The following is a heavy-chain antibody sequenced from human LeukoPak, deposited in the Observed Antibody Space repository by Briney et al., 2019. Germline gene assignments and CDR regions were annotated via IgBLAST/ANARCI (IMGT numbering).Heavy chain of an antibody. CDR1: GYTFTSYY. V-gene: IGHV1-46*01. J-gene: IGHJ6*03. D-gene: IGHD6-13*01. Sequence: ASVKVSCKASGYTFTSYYMHWVRQAPGQGLEWMGIINPSGGSTSYAQKFQGRVTMTRDTSISTAYMELSRLRSDDTAVYYCARRGSAAGDYYYYYMDVWGKGTTVTVSS. CDR2: INPSGGST. CDR3: ARRGSAAGDYYYYYMDV.